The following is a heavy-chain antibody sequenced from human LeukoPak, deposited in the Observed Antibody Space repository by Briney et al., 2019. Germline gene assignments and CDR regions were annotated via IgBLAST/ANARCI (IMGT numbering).Heavy chain of an antibody. V-gene: IGHV1-2*02. J-gene: IGHJ3*02. Sequence: ASVKVSCKASGYTFTGYYMHWVRQAPGQGLEWMGWVNPNSGGTNYAQKFQGRVTMTRDTSISTAYMELSRLRSDDTAVYYCASWSYKLLKTEHDAFDIWGQGAMVTVSS. CDR3: ASWSYKLLKTEHDAFDI. D-gene: IGHD1-26*01. CDR1: GYTFTGYY. CDR2: VNPNSGGT.